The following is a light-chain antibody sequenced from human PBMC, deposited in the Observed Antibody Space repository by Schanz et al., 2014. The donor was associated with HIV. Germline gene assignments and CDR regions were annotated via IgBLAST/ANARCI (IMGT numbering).Light chain of an antibody. CDR3: HHYGGS. V-gene: IGKV3-20*01. CDR1: QTVSNN. CDR2: GAS. Sequence: IVLTQSPGTLSVSPGERATLSCRASQTVSNNLAWYQQKPGQAPRLLIYGASSRATGIPDRFSGSGSGTDFTLTISRLEPEDFAVYYCHHYGGSFGPGTTVDYK. J-gene: IGKJ3*01.